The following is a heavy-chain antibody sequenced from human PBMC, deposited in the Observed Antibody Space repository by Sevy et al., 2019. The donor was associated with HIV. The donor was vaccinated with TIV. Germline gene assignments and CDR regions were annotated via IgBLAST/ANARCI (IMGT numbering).Heavy chain of an antibody. CDR1: GYTFTSYD. CDR2: MNPNSGNT. V-gene: IGHV1-8*01. D-gene: IGHD2-15*01. CDR3: ARGDCSGGSCYIYFDY. J-gene: IGHJ4*02. Sequence: VSVKVSCKASGYTFTSYDINWVRQATGQGLEWMGWMNPNSGNTGYAQKFQGRVTMTRNTSISTAYMELSSLRSEDTAVYYCARGDCSGGSCYIYFDYWGQGTLVTVSS.